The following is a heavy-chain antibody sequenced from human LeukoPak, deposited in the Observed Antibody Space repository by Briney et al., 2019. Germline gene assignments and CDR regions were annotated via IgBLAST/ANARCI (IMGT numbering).Heavy chain of an antibody. Sequence: PSETLSLTCTVSGGSISSSSYYWGWIRQPPGKGLEWIGSIYYSGSTYYNPSLKSRVTISVDTSKNQFSLKLSSVTAADTAVYYCARGPETYYYDSSGYYYFDYWGQGTLVTVSS. V-gene: IGHV4-39*07. CDR3: ARGPETYYYDSSGYYYFDY. J-gene: IGHJ4*02. CDR2: IYYSGST. D-gene: IGHD3-22*01. CDR1: GGSISSSSYY.